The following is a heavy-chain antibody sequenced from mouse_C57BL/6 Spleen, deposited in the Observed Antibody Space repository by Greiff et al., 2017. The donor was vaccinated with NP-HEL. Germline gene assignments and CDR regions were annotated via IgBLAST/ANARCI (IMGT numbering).Heavy chain of an antibody. CDR2: ISYSGST. V-gene: IGHV3-1*01. CDR1: GYSITSGYD. Sequence: DVQLQESGPGMVKPSQSLSLTCTVTGYSITSGYDWHWIRHFPGNKLEWMGYISYSGSTNYNPYFKSRISITHDTSKNHFFLKLNYVTTEDTATYYCARGAGGLGFDYWGQGTTLTVSS. CDR3: ARGAGGLGFDY. J-gene: IGHJ2*01. D-gene: IGHD4-1*01.